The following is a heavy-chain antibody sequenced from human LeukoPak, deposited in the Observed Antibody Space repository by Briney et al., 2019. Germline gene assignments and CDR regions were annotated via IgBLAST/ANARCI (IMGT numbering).Heavy chain of an antibody. D-gene: IGHD2-8*02. CDR3: ARVARSLLYYFDY. V-gene: IGHV3-11*01. J-gene: IGHJ4*02. CDR1: GFTFSDYY. CDR2: ISSSGSTI. Sequence: GGSLRLSCAASGFTFSDYYMSWIRQAPGKGLEWVSYISSSGSTIYYADSVKRRFTISRDNAKNSLYLQMNSLRAEDTAVYYCARVARSLLYYFDYWGQGALVTVSS.